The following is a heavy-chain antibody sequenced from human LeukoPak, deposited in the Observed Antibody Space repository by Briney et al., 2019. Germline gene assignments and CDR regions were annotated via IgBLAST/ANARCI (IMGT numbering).Heavy chain of an antibody. Sequence: PSETLSLTCTVSGGSISSYYWSWIRQPPGKGLEWIGYIYYSGSTNYNPSLKSRVTISVDTSKNQFSLKLSSVTAADTAVYYCARYGRGRTRADDFWSGFYDYWGQGTLVTVSS. CDR2: IYYSGST. J-gene: IGHJ4*02. CDR1: GGSISSYY. V-gene: IGHV4-59*01. CDR3: ARYGRGRTRADDFWSGFYDY. D-gene: IGHD3-3*01.